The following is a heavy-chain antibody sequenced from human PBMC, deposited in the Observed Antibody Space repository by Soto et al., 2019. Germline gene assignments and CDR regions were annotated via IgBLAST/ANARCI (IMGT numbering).Heavy chain of an antibody. V-gene: IGHV3-21*01. CDR2: ISSSSSYI. Sequence: PGGSLRLSCAASGFTFSSYSMNWVRQAPGKGLEWVSSISSSSSYIYYADSVKGRFTISRDNAKNSLYLQMNSLRAEDTAVYYCARADYPTYGYYYYYGMDVWGQGTTVTVSS. CDR1: GFTFSSYS. D-gene: IGHD3-10*01. CDR3: ARADYPTYGYYYYYGMDV. J-gene: IGHJ6*02.